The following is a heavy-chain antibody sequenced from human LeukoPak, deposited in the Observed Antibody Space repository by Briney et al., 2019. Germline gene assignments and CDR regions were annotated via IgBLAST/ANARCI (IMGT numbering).Heavy chain of an antibody. J-gene: IGHJ4*02. D-gene: IGHD4-23*01. CDR3: ARYPTVVTHPVDY. Sequence: GGSLRLSCAASGFTFSSYSMNWVRQAPGKGLEWVSSISSSSSYIYYADSVKGRFTISIDNAKNSLYLQMNSLRAEDTAVYYCARYPTVVTHPVDYWGQGTLVTVSS. CDR1: GFTFSSYS. V-gene: IGHV3-21*01. CDR2: ISSSSSYI.